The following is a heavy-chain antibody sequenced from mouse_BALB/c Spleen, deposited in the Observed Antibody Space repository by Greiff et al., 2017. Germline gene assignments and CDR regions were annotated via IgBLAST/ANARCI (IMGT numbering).Heavy chain of an antibody. CDR2: IYWDDDK. D-gene: IGHD1-1*01. CDR1: GFSLSTSGMG. CDR3: ARRITTGYYAMDY. Sequence: QVTLKVSGPGILQPSQTLSLTCSFSGFSLSTSGMGVSWIRQPSGKGLEWLAHIYWDDDKRYNPSLKSRLTISKDTSRNQVFLKITSVDTADTATYYCARRITTGYYAMDYWGQGTSVTVSS. V-gene: IGHV8-12*01. J-gene: IGHJ4*01.